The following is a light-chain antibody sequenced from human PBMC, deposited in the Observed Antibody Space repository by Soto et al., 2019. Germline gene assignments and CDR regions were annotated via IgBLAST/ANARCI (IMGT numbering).Light chain of an antibody. J-gene: IGLJ1*01. CDR2: IND. Sequence: QSVLTQSPSVSAAPGQRITISCSGSSSNIGDNPVNWYQQLPGAAPKLLIYINDQRPSGVPDRFSGSKSGTSASLAISGLQPEDEADYYCSAWDDSLNALFGTGTKLTVL. CDR1: SSNIGDNP. CDR3: SAWDDSLNAL. V-gene: IGLV1-44*01.